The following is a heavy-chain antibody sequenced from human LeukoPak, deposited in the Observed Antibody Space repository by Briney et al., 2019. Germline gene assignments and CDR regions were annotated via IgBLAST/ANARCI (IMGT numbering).Heavy chain of an antibody. CDR3: AKPSGSYYGYYYYYYMDV. D-gene: IGHD1-26*01. CDR1: GFTFSSYA. J-gene: IGHJ6*03. V-gene: IGHV3-23*01. Sequence: GGPLRLSCAASGFTFSSYAMCSVRQAPGKGLEWVSAISGSGGSTYYADSVKGRFTISRDNSKNTLYLQMDSLRAEDTAVYYCAKPSGSYYGYYYYYYMDVWGKGTTVTVSS. CDR2: ISGSGGST.